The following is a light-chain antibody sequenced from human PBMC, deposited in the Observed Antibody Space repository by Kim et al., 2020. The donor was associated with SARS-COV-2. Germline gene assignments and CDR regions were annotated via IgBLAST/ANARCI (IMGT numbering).Light chain of an antibody. V-gene: IGLV3-19*01. CDR2: GKN. J-gene: IGLJ2*01. CDR3: SSRDTTGDQVV. CDR1: SLRKYY. Sequence: SSELTQDPAVSAVLGQTVRITCQGDSLRKYYAAWYQQKPGQAPLFVMYGKNDRPPGIPDRLSGSSSGDTASLTITGAQAEDEGDYYCSSRDTTGDQVVFG.